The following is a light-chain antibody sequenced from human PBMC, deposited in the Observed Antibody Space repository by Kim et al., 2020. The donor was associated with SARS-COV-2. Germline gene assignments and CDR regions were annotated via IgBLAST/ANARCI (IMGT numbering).Light chain of an antibody. Sequence: LSPGERAPLSCRASQSVSSSYLAWYQQKPGQAPRLLIYGASKRATGIPDRFSGSGSGTDCTLTISRLEPEDFAVYYCQQYDSSPYTFGQGTKLEI. CDR3: QQYDSSPYT. CDR2: GAS. V-gene: IGKV3-20*01. J-gene: IGKJ2*01. CDR1: QSVSSSY.